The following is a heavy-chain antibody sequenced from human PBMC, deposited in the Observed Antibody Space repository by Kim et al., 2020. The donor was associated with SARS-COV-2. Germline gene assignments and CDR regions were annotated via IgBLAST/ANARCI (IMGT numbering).Heavy chain of an antibody. CDR1: GFTFSSYG. J-gene: IGHJ4*02. CDR3: ARDTRVGSLIQAPSDY. D-gene: IGHD1-26*01. CDR2: IWYDGSNK. Sequence: GGSLRLSCAASGFTFSSYGMHWVRQAPGKGLEWVAVIWYDGSNKYYADSVKGRFTISRDNSKNTLYLQMNSLRAEDTAVYYCARDTRVGSLIQAPSDYWGQGTLVTVSS. V-gene: IGHV3-33*01.